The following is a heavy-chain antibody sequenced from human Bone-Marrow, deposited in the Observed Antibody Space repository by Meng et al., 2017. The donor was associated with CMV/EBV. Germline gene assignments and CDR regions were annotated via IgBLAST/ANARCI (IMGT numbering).Heavy chain of an antibody. J-gene: IGHJ6*02. V-gene: IGHV4-59*01. D-gene: IGHD5-12*01. Sequence: SETLSLTCTVSGGSISSYYWSWIRQPPGKGLEWIGYIYYSGSTNYNPSLKSRVTISVDTSKTQCSLKLSAVTAADTAGYYCAICIGAVRSGMDFWGQGTTVTVSS. CDR2: IYYSGST. CDR1: GGSISSYY. CDR3: AICIGAVRSGMDF.